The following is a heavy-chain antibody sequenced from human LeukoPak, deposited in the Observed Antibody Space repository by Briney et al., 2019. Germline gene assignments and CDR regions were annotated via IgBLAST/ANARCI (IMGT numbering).Heavy chain of an antibody. CDR1: GFTFSSYW. Sequence: QPGGSLRLSCAASGFTFSSYWMHWVRQAPGKGLVWVSRINSDGSSITYADSVKGRFTISGDNAKNTLYLQMNSLRVEDTAVYYCAREGRVSGYDFDCWGQGTLVTVSS. J-gene: IGHJ4*02. CDR2: INSDGSSI. CDR3: AREGRVSGYDFDC. D-gene: IGHD5-12*01. V-gene: IGHV3-74*03.